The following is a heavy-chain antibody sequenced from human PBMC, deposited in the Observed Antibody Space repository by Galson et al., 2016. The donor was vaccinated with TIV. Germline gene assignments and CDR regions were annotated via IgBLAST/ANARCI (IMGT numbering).Heavy chain of an antibody. CDR2: IDPNSGDT. J-gene: IGHJ4*01. D-gene: IGHD4-17*01. V-gene: IGHV1-2*02. Sequence: SVKVSCKASGYPFTGYYIHWVRRAPGQGLEWMGWIDPNSGDTYYAQKFEGRVTMTRDTSINTAYMELNRLRSDDTAVYYCARDLMTSVTTPFDFWGQGTLVTVSS. CDR1: GYPFTGYY. CDR3: ARDLMTSVTTPFDF.